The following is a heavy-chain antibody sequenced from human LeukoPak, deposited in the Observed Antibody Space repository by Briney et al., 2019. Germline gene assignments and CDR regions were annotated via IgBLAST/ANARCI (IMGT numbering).Heavy chain of an antibody. V-gene: IGHV3-23*01. CDR1: GLTFSVYA. Sequence: GGSLRLSCAASGLTFSVYAMSRVRQAPGKGLEWVSTISGSGANTYYADSVKGRFTISRDTSKTTLFLQMNSLRAEDTAIYYCAKGDPRYCSGGSCSYWGQGTLVTVSS. D-gene: IGHD2-15*01. CDR3: AKGDPRYCSGGSCSY. CDR2: ISGSGANT. J-gene: IGHJ4*02.